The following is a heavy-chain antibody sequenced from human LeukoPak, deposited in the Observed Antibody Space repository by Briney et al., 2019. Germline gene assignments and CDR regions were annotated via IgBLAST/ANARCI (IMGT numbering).Heavy chain of an antibody. CDR2: INPNSGGT. D-gene: IGHD3-22*01. J-gene: IGHJ4*02. CDR3: AREYYDSSAYNQEAIDY. Sequence: ASVKVSCKASGYTFTDYYMHCVRQAPGQGLEWLGWINPNSGGTNYAQKFQGRVTMTRDTSISTAYMELSRLRSDDTAVYYCAREYYDSSAYNQEAIDYWGQGTLVTVSS. V-gene: IGHV1-2*02. CDR1: GYTFTDYY.